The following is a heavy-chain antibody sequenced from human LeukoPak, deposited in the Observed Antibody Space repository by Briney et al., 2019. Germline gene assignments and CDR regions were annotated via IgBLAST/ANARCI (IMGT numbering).Heavy chain of an antibody. CDR1: GYTFTSYA. J-gene: IGHJ6*03. D-gene: IGHD3-22*01. Sequence: ASVKVSCKASGYTFTSYAMNWVRQAPGQGLEWMGWINTNTGNPTYAQGFTGWFVFSLDTSVSTAYLQISSLKAEDTAVYYCARDPDYYDSSGYQTYYYYMDVWGKGTTVTVSS. V-gene: IGHV7-4-1*02. CDR2: INTNTGNP. CDR3: ARDPDYYDSSGYQTYYYYMDV.